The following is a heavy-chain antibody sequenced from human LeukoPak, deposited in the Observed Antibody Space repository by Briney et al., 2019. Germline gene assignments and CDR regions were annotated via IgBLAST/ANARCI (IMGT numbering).Heavy chain of an antibody. CDR3: ARSDYGDYNDY. D-gene: IGHD4-17*01. Sequence: SETLSLTCTVSGGSISSSSYYWSWIRQPAGKGLEWIGRIYTSGSTNYNPSLKSRVTISVDTSKNQFSLKLSSVTAADTAVYYCARSDYGDYNDYWGQGTLVTVSS. J-gene: IGHJ4*02. CDR1: GGSISSSSYY. CDR2: IYTSGST. V-gene: IGHV4-61*02.